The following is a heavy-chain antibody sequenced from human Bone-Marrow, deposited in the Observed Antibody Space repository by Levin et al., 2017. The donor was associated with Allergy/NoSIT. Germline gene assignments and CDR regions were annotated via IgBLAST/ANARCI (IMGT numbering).Heavy chain of an antibody. CDR1: GGSINISTSD. D-gene: IGHD2-15*01. CDR3: ARLRDKYCSGGGCFSRFRFES. CDR2: LYFGGGA. V-gene: IGHV4-39*01. J-gene: IGHJ5*01. Sequence: SETLSLTCSVSGGSINISTSDWAWIRQPPGKGLEWIGTLYFGGGAHYNPSLKSRVAIAVDTSKTQLSVTLTSVTAADSAVYYCARLRDKYCSGGGCFSRFRFESWGQGTLVTVSS.